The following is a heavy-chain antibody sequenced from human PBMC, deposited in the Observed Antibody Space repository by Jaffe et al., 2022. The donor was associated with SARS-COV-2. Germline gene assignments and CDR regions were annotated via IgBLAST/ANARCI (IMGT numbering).Heavy chain of an antibody. D-gene: IGHD5-18*01. J-gene: IGHJ4*02. CDR3: ARSLRGYSFGPFDY. CDR1: DGSISGYY. V-gene: IGHV4-59*01. CDR2: IYHSGST. Sequence: QVQLQESGPGLVKPSETLSITCSVSDGSISGYYWSWIRQPPGKGLEWIGYIYHSGSTNYSPSLKSRVTISVETSKNEFSLKLSSVTAADTAVYYCARSLRGYSFGPFDYWGQGTLVTVSS.